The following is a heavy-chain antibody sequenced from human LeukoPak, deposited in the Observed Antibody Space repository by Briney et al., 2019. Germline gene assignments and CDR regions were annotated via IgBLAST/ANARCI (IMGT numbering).Heavy chain of an antibody. J-gene: IGHJ4*02. V-gene: IGHV3-73*01. Sequence: GRSLRLSCATSGFTFSDSTMHWVRQASGKGLEWVGRIRSKANSYATAYAASVKGRFTLSRDDSKNTAYLQMNSLKAEDTAVYYCTTGPLCGGGSCYSWGQGTLVTVSS. CDR3: TTGPLCGGGSCYS. CDR2: IRSKANSYAT. CDR1: GFTFSDST. D-gene: IGHD2-15*01.